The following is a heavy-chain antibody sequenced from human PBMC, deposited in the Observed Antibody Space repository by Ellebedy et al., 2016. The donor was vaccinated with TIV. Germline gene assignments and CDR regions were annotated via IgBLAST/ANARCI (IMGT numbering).Heavy chain of an antibody. Sequence: GGSLKLSCVASGFTFSSYNMNWVRQAPGKGLEWVSHISTSGYTKYYADSVKGRFTISKDNIQDTVSLQMNNLRAEDTAVYYCAKVVSAGRWYDSVPQYDHWGQGTLVTVSS. CDR1: GFTFSSYN. CDR2: ISTSGYTK. D-gene: IGHD3-22*01. CDR3: AKVVSAGRWYDSVPQYDH. V-gene: IGHV3-48*03. J-gene: IGHJ1*01.